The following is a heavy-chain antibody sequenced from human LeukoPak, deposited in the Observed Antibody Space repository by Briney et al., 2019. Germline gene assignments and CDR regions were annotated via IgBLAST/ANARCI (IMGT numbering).Heavy chain of an antibody. CDR1: GFTFSRYA. CDR3: ARDPFYGDADFDY. Sequence: GGSLRLSCAASGFTFSRYAMSWVRQAPGKGLEWVSAISGSGGSTYYADSVKGRFTISRDNSKNTLYLQMSSLRAEDTAVYYCARDPFYGDADFDYWGQGTLVTVSS. CDR2: ISGSGGST. J-gene: IGHJ4*02. D-gene: IGHD4-17*01. V-gene: IGHV3-23*01.